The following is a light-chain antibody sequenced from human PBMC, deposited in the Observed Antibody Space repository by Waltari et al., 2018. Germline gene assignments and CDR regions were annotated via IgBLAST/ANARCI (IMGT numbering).Light chain of an antibody. Sequence: DIQMTQSPSSMSASVVARVTLTCWASQSISSYLNWYQQKPGKAPKLLIYAESSLQSGVPSRFSCSGSGTDFTLTISSLQPEDFATYYCQQSYSTPRTFGQGTKVEIK. V-gene: IGKV1-39*01. CDR1: QSISSY. J-gene: IGKJ1*01. CDR2: AES. CDR3: QQSYSTPRT.